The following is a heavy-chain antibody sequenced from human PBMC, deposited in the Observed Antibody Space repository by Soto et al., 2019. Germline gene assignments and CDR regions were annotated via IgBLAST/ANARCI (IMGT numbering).Heavy chain of an antibody. CDR2: IKSKTDGGTT. V-gene: IGHV3-15*01. CDR1: GFTFSNAW. Sequence: GGSLRLSCAASGFTFSNAWMSWVRQAPGKGLEWVGRIKSKTDGGTTDYAAPVKGRFTISRDDSKNTLYLQMNSLKTEDTAVYYCTTSEQLLPGLYYYYGMDVWGQGTTVTVSS. CDR3: TTSEQLLPGLYYYYGMDV. D-gene: IGHD1-26*01. J-gene: IGHJ6*02.